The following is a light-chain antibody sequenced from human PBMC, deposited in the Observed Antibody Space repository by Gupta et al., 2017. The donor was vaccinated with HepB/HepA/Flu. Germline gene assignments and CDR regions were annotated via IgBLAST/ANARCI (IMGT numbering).Light chain of an antibody. Sequence: QAALTQPASVSGSPGQSITISCTAGTSGVGGYNLVSWFQQYPAKAPKLIIYEVNKRPAGVSNRFSGSKSGTTASLTISGLQTEDDAYYYCCADAGSFTYVFGTGTKVTVL. V-gene: IGLV2-23*02. CDR3: CADAGSFTYV. CDR1: TSGVGGYNL. J-gene: IGLJ1*01. CDR2: EVN.